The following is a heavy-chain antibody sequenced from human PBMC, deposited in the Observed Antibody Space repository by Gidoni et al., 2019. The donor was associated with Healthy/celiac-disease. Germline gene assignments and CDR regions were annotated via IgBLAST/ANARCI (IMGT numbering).Heavy chain of an antibody. J-gene: IGHJ4*02. Sequence: EVQLLESGGGLVQPGGSLRLSCAASGLTFSSYAMSWVRQDPGKGLEWVSAISGSGGSTYYADSVKGRFTISRDNSKNTLYLQMNSLRAEDTAVYYCAEPDVGRFLEWSDYWGQGTLVTVSS. CDR2: ISGSGGST. V-gene: IGHV3-23*01. CDR1: GLTFSSYA. D-gene: IGHD3-3*01. CDR3: AEPDVGRFLEWSDY.